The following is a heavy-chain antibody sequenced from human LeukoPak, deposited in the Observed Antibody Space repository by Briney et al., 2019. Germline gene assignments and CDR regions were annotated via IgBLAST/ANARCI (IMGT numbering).Heavy chain of an antibody. J-gene: IGHJ5*02. D-gene: IGHD3-10*01. Sequence: GGSLRLSCAASGFTFSSYGMHWVRQAPGKGLEWVAVISYDGSNKYYADSVKGRFTISRDNSKNTLYLQMNSLRAEDTVVYYCAKGRDVLLWLKEFDPWGQGTLVTVSS. CDR3: AKGRDVLLWLKEFDP. CDR1: GFTFSSYG. CDR2: ISYDGSNK. V-gene: IGHV3-30*18.